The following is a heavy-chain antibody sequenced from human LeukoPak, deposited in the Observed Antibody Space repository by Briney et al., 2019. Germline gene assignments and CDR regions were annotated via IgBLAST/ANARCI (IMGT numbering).Heavy chain of an antibody. V-gene: IGHV3-23*01. J-gene: IGHJ6*03. CDR2: ISGSGCST. D-gene: IGHD2-15*01. CDR3: AKNGDRGAYCSGGSCYPYYYYYMDV. CDR1: GFTFSTYS. Sequence: GGSLRLSCAASGFTFSTYSMNWVRQAPGKGPEWVSVISGSGCSTYYADSVKGRFTISRDNSKNTLYLQMNSLRAEDTAIYYCAKNGDRGAYCSGGSCYPYYYYYMDVWGKGTTVTISS.